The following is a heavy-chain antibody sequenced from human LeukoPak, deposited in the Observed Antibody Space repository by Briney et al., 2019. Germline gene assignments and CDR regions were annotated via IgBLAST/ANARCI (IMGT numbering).Heavy chain of an antibody. CDR1: GFTFSSYA. V-gene: IGHV3-30-3*01. CDR3: ARGMGSAYCSGGTCYARAFDY. CDR2: ISYDGTNK. Sequence: GGSLRLSCAASGFTFSSYAMHWVRQAPGKGLEWVAVISYDGTNKYYADSVKGRFTISRDNSKNTLYLQMNSLRAEDTAVYYCARGMGSAYCSGGTCYARAFDYWGQGTLVTVSS. D-gene: IGHD2-15*01. J-gene: IGHJ4*02.